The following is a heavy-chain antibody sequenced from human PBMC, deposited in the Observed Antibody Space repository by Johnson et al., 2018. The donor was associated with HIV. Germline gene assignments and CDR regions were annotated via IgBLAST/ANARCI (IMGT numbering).Heavy chain of an antibody. CDR3: ARDQGTSMGWPEAFDI. CDR1: GFTFSSYW. CDR2: IKQDGSEK. J-gene: IGHJ3*02. V-gene: IGHV3-7*01. D-gene: IGHD6-19*01. Sequence: VQLVESGGGLVQPGGSLRLSCAASGFTFSSYWMSWVRQAPGKGLEWVANIKQDGSEKYYVDSVKGRFTISRDNAKNSLYLQMNSLTAADTAFYYCARDQGTSMGWPEAFDIWGQGTLVTVSA.